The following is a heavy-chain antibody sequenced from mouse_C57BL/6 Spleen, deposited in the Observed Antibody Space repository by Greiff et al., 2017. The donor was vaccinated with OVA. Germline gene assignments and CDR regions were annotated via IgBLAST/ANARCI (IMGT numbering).Heavy chain of an antibody. D-gene: IGHD1-1*01. Sequence: VQLQQSGAELVRPGASVTLSCKASGYTFTDYEMHWVKQTPVHGLEWIGAIDPETGGTAYNQKFKGKAILTADKSSSTAYMELRSLTSEDSAVYYCTRWDTTVVRYAMDYWGQGTSFTVSS. J-gene: IGHJ4*01. CDR3: TRWDTTVVRYAMDY. CDR2: IDPETGGT. V-gene: IGHV1-15*01. CDR1: GYTFTDYE.